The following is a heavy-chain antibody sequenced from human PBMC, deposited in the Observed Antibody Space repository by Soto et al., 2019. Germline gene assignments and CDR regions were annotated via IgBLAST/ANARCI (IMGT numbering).Heavy chain of an antibody. J-gene: IGHJ4*02. V-gene: IGHV4-31*03. CDR1: GGSISSGGYY. Sequence: PSETLSLTCTVSGGSISSGGYYWSWIRHLPGKGLEWIGYIYDTESAYYNPSLKSRVSISMDISENHFAMRLNSVTAADSAVYYCARASSSSSAADYWGQGLQVTVSS. CDR3: ARASSSSSAADY. D-gene: IGHD6-6*01. CDR2: IYDTESA.